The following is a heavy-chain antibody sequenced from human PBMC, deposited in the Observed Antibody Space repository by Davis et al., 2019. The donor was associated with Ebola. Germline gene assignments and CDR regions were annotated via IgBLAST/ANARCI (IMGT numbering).Heavy chain of an antibody. CDR1: GYSFTNYW. Sequence: GESLKISCKGSGYSFTNYWIGWVRQMPGKGLEWMGIIYPRDSDTRYSPSFQGRVTISADKSITTAYLQWSSLKASDTAMYYCARWIANWGMDVWGQGTTVTVSS. CDR2: IYPRDSDT. D-gene: IGHD1-1*01. J-gene: IGHJ6*02. V-gene: IGHV5-51*01. CDR3: ARWIANWGMDV.